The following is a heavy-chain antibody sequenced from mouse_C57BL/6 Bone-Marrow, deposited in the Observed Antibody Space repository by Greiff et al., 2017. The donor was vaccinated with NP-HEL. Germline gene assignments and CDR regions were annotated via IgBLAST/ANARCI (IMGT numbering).Heavy chain of an antibody. V-gene: IGHV1-59*01. CDR1: GYTFTSYW. D-gene: IGHD3-1*01. J-gene: IGHJ4*01. CDR3: AREGYVDAMDY. Sequence: QVQLQQPGAELVRPGTSVKLSCKASGYTFTSYWMHWVKQRPGQGLEWIGVIDPSDSYTNYNQKFKGKATLTVDTSSSTAYMQLSSLTSEDSAVYYGAREGYVDAMDYWGQGTSVTVSS. CDR2: IDPSDSYT.